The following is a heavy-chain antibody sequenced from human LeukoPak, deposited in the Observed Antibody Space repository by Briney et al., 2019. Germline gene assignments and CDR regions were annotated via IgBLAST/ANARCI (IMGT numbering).Heavy chain of an antibody. V-gene: IGHV3-48*03. CDR2: ISSSGSTI. CDR3: ARVAAAGTYYFDS. D-gene: IGHD6-13*01. J-gene: IGHJ4*02. Sequence: GGSLRLSCAASGFSFSTYEMNWVRQAPGKGLEWVSYISSSGSTIYYADSLKGRFPISRDNAKNSLYLQMNSLRAEDPAVYYCARVAAAGTYYFDSWGQGALVPVSS. CDR1: GFSFSTYE.